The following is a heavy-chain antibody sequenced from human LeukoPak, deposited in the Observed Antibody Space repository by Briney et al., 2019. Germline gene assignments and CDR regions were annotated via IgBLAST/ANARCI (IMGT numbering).Heavy chain of an antibody. CDR2: IWYDGSNK. CDR3: ARGPFRTGYYISDY. D-gene: IGHD3/OR15-3a*01. J-gene: IGHJ4*02. V-gene: IGHV3-33*01. CDR1: GFTFSSYG. Sequence: GRSLRLSCAASGFTFSSYGMHWVRQAPGKGLEWGAVIWYDGSNKYYADSVKGRFTISRDNSKNTLYLQMNILRAEDTAVYYCARGPFRTGYYISDYWGQGTLVTVSS.